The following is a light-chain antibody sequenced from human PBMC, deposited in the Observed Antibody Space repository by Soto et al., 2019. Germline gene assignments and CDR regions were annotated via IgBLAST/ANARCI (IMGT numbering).Light chain of an antibody. CDR1: QSVNSRF. CDR2: DAS. J-gene: IGKJ4*01. CDR3: QQRSYWR. Sequence: EIVLTQSPGTLSLSPGESATLSCRASQSVNSRFLAWYQHKPGQAPRLLIYDASTRATGVPARFSGNGSRTDFTLTIARLEPEDFAVYYCQQRSYWRFGGGTRVQIK. V-gene: IGKV3-11*01.